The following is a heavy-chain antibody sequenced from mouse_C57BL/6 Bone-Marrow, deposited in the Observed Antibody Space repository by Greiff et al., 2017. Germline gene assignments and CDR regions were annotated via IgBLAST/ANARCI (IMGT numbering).Heavy chain of an antibody. J-gene: IGHJ2*01. V-gene: IGHV1-47*01. CDR1: GYTFTTYP. CDR2: FHPYNDDT. Sequence: QVHLLQSGAELVKPGASVKMSCKASGYTFTTYPIEWMKQNHGKSLEWIGNFHPYNDDTKYNEKFKGKATLTVEKSSNTVYLELSRLTSDDSAVYYCARSSTFFYYFDYWGQGTTLTVSS. CDR3: ARSSTFFYYFDY. D-gene: IGHD5-1*01.